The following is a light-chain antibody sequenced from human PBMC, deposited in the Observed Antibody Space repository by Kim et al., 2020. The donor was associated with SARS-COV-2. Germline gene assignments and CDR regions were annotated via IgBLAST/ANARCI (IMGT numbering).Light chain of an antibody. CDR3: MQALRVPPYT. J-gene: IGKJ2*01. CDR2: GGS. Sequence: ETVMTQSPLSLPVTPGEPASIFCRSSQSLLYSNGHTYLDWYLQKPGQSPQLLIYGGSNRASGVPDRFSGSGSGTDFTLKISRVEAEDVVIYYCMQALRVPPYTFGQGTKLEI. V-gene: IGKV2-28*01. CDR1: QSLLYSNGHTY.